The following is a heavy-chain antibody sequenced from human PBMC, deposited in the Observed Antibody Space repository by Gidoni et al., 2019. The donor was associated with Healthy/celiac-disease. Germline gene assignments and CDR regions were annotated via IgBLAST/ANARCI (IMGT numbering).Heavy chain of an antibody. V-gene: IGHV3-30*18. CDR2: ISYDGSNK. CDR3: AKDVLGYCSGGSCYTFDY. J-gene: IGHJ4*02. CDR1: GFTFSRYG. D-gene: IGHD2-15*01. Sequence: QVQLVASGGGVVQPGRSLRLSCAASGFTFSRYGMHWVRQAPGKGLGWVAVISYDGSNKYYADSVKGRFTISRDNSKNTLYLQMNSLRAEDTAVYYCAKDVLGYCSGGSCYTFDYWGQGTLVTVSS.